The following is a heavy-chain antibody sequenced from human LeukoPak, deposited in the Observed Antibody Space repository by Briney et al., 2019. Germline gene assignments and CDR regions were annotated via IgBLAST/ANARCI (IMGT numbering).Heavy chain of an antibody. D-gene: IGHD6-13*01. CDR3: ARGRREQQLVRVRYWFDP. J-gene: IGHJ5*02. Sequence: ASVKVSCKASGYTCTGYYMHWVRQAPGQGLEWMGWINPNNGGTSYAQKFQGRVTMTRDTSISTAYMELSRLRSDDTAVDYCARGRREQQLVRVRYWFDPWGQGTLVTVSS. CDR2: INPNNGGT. V-gene: IGHV1-2*02. CDR1: GYTCTGYY.